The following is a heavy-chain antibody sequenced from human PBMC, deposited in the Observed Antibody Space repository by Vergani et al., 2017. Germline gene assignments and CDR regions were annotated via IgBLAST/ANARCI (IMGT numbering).Heavy chain of an antibody. CDR3: AGEAGNWYFDL. Sequence: EVQLVESGGGVVRPGGSLRLSCAASEFTFGDYGMSWVRQAPGKGLEWVSSINWNGGSTTYADSVKGRFTISRDNGRISLFLQMNSLTVEDTALYHCAGEAGNWYFDLWGRGTLVTVSS. CDR1: EFTFGDYG. CDR2: INWNGGST. V-gene: IGHV3-20*01. J-gene: IGHJ2*01.